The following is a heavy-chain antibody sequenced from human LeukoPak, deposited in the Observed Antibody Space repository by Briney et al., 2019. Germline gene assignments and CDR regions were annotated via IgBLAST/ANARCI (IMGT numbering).Heavy chain of an antibody. CDR3: ARLFNYYGSGSYLSQYYFDY. J-gene: IGHJ4*02. V-gene: IGHV5-51*01. Sequence: HGESLKISCKGSGYTFTSYWIGWVRQMPGKGLEWMGIIYPGDSDTGYSPSFQGQVTISADKSITTAYLQWNSLKASDTAMYYCARLFNYYGSGSYLSQYYFDYWGQGTLVTVSS. CDR2: IYPGDSDT. CDR1: GYTFTSYW. D-gene: IGHD3-10*01.